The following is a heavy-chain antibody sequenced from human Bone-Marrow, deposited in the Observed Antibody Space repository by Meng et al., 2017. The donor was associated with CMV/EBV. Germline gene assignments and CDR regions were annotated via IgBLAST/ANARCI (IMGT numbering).Heavy chain of an antibody. V-gene: IGHV4-59*01. CDR1: GGSISSYY. J-gene: IGHJ4*02. Sequence: SETLSLTCTVSGGSISSYYWSWIRQPPGKGLEWIAYMYHSGITNYNPSLKSRGTISVDTSKNQFSLKLSSVTAADTAVYYCAREGGYSSPFAYWGQGNRVTGAS. D-gene: IGHD5-18*01. CDR2: MYHSGIT. CDR3: AREGGYSSPFAY.